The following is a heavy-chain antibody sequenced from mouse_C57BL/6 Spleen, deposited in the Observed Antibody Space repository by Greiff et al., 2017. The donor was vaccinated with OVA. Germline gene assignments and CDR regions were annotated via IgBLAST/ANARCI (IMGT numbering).Heavy chain of an antibody. CDR1: GYTFTSYW. V-gene: IGHV1-50*01. J-gene: IGHJ2*01. Sequence: QVQLQQPGAELVKPGASVKLSCKASGYTFTSYWMQWVKQRPGQGLEWIGEIDPSDSYTNYNPKFKGKATLTVDTSSSTAYMQLSSLTSEDSAVYYCARSTTVVASDDWGQGTTRTGSS. CDR3: ARSTTVVASDD. D-gene: IGHD1-1*01. CDR2: IDPSDSYT.